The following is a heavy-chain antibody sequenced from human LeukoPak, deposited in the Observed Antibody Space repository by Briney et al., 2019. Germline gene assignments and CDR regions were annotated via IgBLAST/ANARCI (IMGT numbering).Heavy chain of an antibody. CDR2: IKQDGSEE. Sequence: GGSLRLSCAASGFPFTSSWMSWVRLPPGKGLEWVANIKQDGSEEYYVDSVKGRFTISRDNAKNPLYLQMSSLRAEDTAVYYCARDSYGKTDYWGLGTLVTVSS. D-gene: IGHD5-18*01. V-gene: IGHV3-7*04. CDR3: ARDSYGKTDY. CDR1: GFPFTSSW. J-gene: IGHJ4*02.